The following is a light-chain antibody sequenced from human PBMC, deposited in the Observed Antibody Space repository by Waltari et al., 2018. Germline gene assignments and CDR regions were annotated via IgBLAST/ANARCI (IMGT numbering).Light chain of an antibody. J-gene: IGLJ3*02. CDR3: SSYAGSNNLGV. Sequence: QSALTQPPSASGSPGQSVTISCTGTRRDVGGYNYVSWYQQHPGKAPKLMIYEVSKRPSWVPDRFSGSKSGNTASLTVSGLQADDEADYYCSSYAGSNNLGVFGGGTKLTVL. CDR2: EVS. V-gene: IGLV2-8*01. CDR1: RRDVGGYNY.